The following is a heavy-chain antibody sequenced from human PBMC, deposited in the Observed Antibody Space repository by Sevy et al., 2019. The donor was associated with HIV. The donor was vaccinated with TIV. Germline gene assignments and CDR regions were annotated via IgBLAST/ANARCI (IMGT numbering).Heavy chain of an antibody. CDR3: ARGAGYSSSWGF. CDR1: GCTFTNYD. J-gene: IGHJ4*02. Sequence: ASVKVSCKASGCTFTNYDINWVRQATGQGLEWMGWMNPNSGDTGYAHKFQGRVTMTRDTSISTAYLELSGLKSDDTAVYFCARGAGYSSSWGFWGQGTLVTVSS. CDR2: MNPNSGDT. D-gene: IGHD6-13*01. V-gene: IGHV1-8*01.